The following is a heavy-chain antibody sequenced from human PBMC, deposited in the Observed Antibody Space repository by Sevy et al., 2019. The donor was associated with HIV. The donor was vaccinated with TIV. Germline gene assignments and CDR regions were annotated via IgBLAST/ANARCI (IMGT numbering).Heavy chain of an antibody. V-gene: IGHV3-23*01. J-gene: IGHJ4*02. Sequence: GGSLRLSCAASGLTLTTTGMSWVRQAPGKGLEWVAGVTSDGTTYYADSVRDRFTASRDNSKNTLYLQLNSLRADETAVFYCAGRDTTMITDLHYWGQRTLVTVSS. CDR3: AGRDTTMITDLHY. D-gene: IGHD3-16*01. CDR2: VTSDGTT. CDR1: GLTLTTTG.